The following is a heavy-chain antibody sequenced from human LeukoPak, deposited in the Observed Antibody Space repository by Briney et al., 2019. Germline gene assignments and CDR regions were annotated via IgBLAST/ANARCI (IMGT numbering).Heavy chain of an antibody. J-gene: IGHJ6*02. Sequence: SETLSLTCAVYGGSFSGYYWSWIRQPPGKGLEWIGEINHSGSTNYNPSPKSRVTISVDTSKNQFSLKLSSVTAADTAVYYCARGQSRDIVVVPATPNNYYGMDVWGQGTTVTVSS. CDR3: ARGQSRDIVVVPATPNNYYGMDV. CDR1: GGSFSGYY. V-gene: IGHV4-34*01. D-gene: IGHD2-2*01. CDR2: INHSGST.